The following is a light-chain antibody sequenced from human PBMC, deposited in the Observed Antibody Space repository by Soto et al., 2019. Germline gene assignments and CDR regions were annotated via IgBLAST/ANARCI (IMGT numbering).Light chain of an antibody. V-gene: IGKV3-20*01. CDR2: GAS. Sequence: EIVLTQSPGTLSLSPGERATLSCRARQSVSSSYLAWYQQKPGQAPRLLIYGASSRATGIPGRFSGSGSGTDFTLTISILEPEDFAVYYCHLYGSSPFKITFGPWTKVDIK. J-gene: IGKJ3*01. CDR3: HLYGSSPFKIT. CDR1: QSVSSSY.